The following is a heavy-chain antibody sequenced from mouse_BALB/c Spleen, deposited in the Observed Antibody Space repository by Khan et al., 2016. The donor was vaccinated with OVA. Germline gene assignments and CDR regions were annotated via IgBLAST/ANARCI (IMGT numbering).Heavy chain of an antibody. J-gene: IGHJ3*01. CDR3: ARGGSSGPAWFAY. CDR1: GYSITSGYF. Sequence: EVELVESGPGLVKPTQSLSLTCSVTGYSITSGYFWNWIRQFPGNKLEWVGYIRYDGSNNYNPSLKNRISITRDTSKNQFFLKLNSVTTEDTATXYCARGGSSGPAWFAYWGQGTLVTVSA. CDR2: IRYDGSN. D-gene: IGHD3-1*01. V-gene: IGHV3-6*02.